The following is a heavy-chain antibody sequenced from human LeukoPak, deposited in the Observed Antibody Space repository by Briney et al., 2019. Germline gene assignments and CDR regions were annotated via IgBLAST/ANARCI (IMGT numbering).Heavy chain of an antibody. V-gene: IGHV1-2*02. CDR3: ARERVDIVVVPAPNWFDP. CDR1: GYTFTAYY. J-gene: IGHJ5*02. CDR2: INPNSGGT. Sequence: ASVKVSCKASGYTFTAYYMHWVRQAPGQGLERMGWINPNSGGTNYAQKFQGRVTMTRDTSISTAYMELSRLRSDDPAVYHCARERVDIVVVPAPNWFDPWGQGTLVNVSS. D-gene: IGHD2-2*01.